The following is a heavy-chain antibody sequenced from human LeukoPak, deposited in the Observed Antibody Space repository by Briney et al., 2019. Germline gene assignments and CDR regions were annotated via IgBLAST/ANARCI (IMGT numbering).Heavy chain of an antibody. CDR2: IYYSGST. CDR1: GGSISSYY. D-gene: IGHD3-22*01. V-gene: IGHV4-59*08. Sequence: SKTLSLTSTVSGGSISSYYWSWIRQPPGKGLEWIGYIYYSGSTNYNPSLKSRVTISVDTSKNQFSLKLSSVTAADTAVYYCARHGGDRYYYDSSGYFDYWGQGTLVTVSS. CDR3: ARHGGDRYYYDSSGYFDY. J-gene: IGHJ4*02.